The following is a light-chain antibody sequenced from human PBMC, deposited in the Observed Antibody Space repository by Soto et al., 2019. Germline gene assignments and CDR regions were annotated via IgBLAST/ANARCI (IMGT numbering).Light chain of an antibody. Sequence: EIALTQSPGTLSLSPGERATLSCRASQSVSSSSLAWYQQKPGQAPRLLIDGASSRATGIPDRFSGSGSGTDFTLTISRLEAEDFAVYYCQHYGRARLSFGGGTKVEIK. V-gene: IGKV3-20*01. CDR3: QHYGRARLS. J-gene: IGKJ4*01. CDR1: QSVSSSS. CDR2: GAS.